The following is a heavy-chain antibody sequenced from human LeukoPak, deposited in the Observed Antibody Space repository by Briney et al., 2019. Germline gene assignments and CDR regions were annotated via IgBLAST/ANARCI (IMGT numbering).Heavy chain of an antibody. D-gene: IGHD3-10*01. CDR2: IYHSGST. CDR3: ATEGKMVRGVYTDY. Sequence: PGGSLSLTCAVSGVSISSSNWWSGVRQPPGKGLEWIGEIYHSGSTNYNPSLKSRVTISVDKTKNQFSLQLSSVTAADTAVYYCATEGKMVRGVYTDYWGEGTLVTVSS. CDR1: GVSISSSNW. J-gene: IGHJ4*02. V-gene: IGHV4-4*02.